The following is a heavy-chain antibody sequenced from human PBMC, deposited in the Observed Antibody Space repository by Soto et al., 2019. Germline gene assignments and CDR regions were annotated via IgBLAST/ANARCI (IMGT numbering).Heavy chain of an antibody. CDR3: EKLALEFWVVDYPLVFIF. J-gene: IGHJ3*01. CDR2: IIPIFGTA. CDR1: GGTFSSYA. Sequence: QVQLVQSGAEVKKPGSSVKVSCKASGGTFSSYAISWVRQAPGQGLEWMGGIIPIFGTANYAQKFQGRVTIPGEIPRRTAKMEGGSLRSGDRAVFFCEKLALEFWVVDYPLVFIFWGQEKTV. D-gene: IGHD1-1*01. V-gene: IGHV1-69*06.